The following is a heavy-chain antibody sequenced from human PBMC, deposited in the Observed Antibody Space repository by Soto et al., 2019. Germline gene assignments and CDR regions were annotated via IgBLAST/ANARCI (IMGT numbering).Heavy chain of an antibody. CDR1: GFTFSSYA. J-gene: IGHJ4*02. D-gene: IGHD6-19*01. Sequence: GGSLRLSCAASGFTFSSYAMSWVRQAPGKGLEWVSAISGSGGSTYYADSVKGRFTISRDNSKNTLYLQMNSLRAEDAAVYYCAKDPYSSGWYFDYWGQGTLVTVSS. V-gene: IGHV3-23*01. CDR3: AKDPYSSGWYFDY. CDR2: ISGSGGST.